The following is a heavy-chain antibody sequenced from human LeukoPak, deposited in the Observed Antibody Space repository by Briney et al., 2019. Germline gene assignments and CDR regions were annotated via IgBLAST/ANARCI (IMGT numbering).Heavy chain of an antibody. CDR1: GFTVSSNF. CDR2: TYSDGTT. V-gene: IGHV3-53*01. Sequence: PGGSLKLSFAASGFTVSSNFITWVRQAPGKGLEWVSVTYSDGTTYYADSVKGRFTISRDNSKNTLDLQMNSLRAEDTATYYCAKEKRNLRGTRDAFDIWGQGTMVTVSA. CDR3: AKEKRNLRGTRDAFDI. D-gene: IGHD1-7*01. J-gene: IGHJ3*02.